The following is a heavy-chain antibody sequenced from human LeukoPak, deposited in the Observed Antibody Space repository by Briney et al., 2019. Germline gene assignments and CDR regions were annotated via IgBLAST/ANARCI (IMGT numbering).Heavy chain of an antibody. CDR3: ASLADWYYYDDSGYPLGAFDI. D-gene: IGHD3-22*01. V-gene: IGHV4-59*01. J-gene: IGHJ3*02. CDR2: IYHTGST. Sequence: SETLSLTCTVSGGSISAYYWNWIRQSPGKGLEWIGYIYHTGSTKHKPSLKSRVTISVDTSKNQFSLKLTSVTAADTAVYYCASLADWYYYDDSGYPLGAFDIWGQGTMVTVSS. CDR1: GGSISAYY.